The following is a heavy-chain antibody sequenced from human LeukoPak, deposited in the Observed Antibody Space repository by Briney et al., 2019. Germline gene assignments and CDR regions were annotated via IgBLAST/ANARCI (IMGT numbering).Heavy chain of an antibody. CDR1: GFTSSSYW. V-gene: IGHV3-74*01. CDR3: GREIQAPGKTLEY. J-gene: IGHJ4*02. Sequence: GGSLRLSCALSGFTSSSYWMHWVRQVPGKGLVWVSRINDDGTYTVYADSVKGRFTISRDNAKNTLYLQMNSLRGEDTAVYYCGREIQAPGKTLEYWGQGTLVTVSS. CDR2: INDDGTYT.